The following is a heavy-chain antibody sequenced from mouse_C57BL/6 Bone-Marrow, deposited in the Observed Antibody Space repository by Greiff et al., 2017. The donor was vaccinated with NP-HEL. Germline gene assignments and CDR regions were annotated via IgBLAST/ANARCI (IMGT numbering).Heavy chain of an antibody. CDR3: ARAIYYDSDDFDV. V-gene: IGHV5-9*01. D-gene: IGHD2-4*01. CDR2: ISGGGGNN. CDR1: GFTFSSYT. J-gene: IGHJ1*03. Sequence: EVMLVESGGGLVKPGGSLKLSCAASGFTFSSYTMSWVRQTPEKRLEWVATISGGGGNNYYPDSVKGRFTISRDNAKHTLYLQMSSLRSEDTALYYCARAIYYDSDDFDVWGTGTTVTVSS.